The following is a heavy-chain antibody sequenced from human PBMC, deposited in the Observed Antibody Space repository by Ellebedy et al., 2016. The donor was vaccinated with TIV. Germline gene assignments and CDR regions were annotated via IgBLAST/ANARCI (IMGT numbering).Heavy chain of an antibody. J-gene: IGHJ3*02. CDR2: IIPIFGTA. CDR1: GGTFSSYA. V-gene: IGHV1-69*13. CDR3: ARGCGGDCYDAFDI. Sequence: SVKVSXXASGGTFSSYAISWVRLAPGQGLEWMGGIIPIFGTANYAQKFQGRVTITADESTSTAYMELSSLRSEDTAVYYCARGCGGDCYDAFDIWGQGTMVTVSS. D-gene: IGHD2-21*02.